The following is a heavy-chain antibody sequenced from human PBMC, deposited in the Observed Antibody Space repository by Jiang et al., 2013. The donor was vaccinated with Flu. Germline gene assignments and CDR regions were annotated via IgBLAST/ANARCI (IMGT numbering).Heavy chain of an antibody. CDR3: ARRCGGDCDPKWDDAFDV. J-gene: IGHJ3*01. V-gene: IGHV5-51*01. CDR1: GYSFTNYW. Sequence: YGAEVKKPGESLKTSCEASGYSFTNYWIAWVRQMPGKGLEWMGIIYPDDSDSRNSPSFQGQVTISIDKSINTAYLQWSSLKASDTAMYYCARRCGGDCDPKWDDAFDVWGQGTMVIVSS. D-gene: IGHD2-21*02. CDR2: IYPDDSDS.